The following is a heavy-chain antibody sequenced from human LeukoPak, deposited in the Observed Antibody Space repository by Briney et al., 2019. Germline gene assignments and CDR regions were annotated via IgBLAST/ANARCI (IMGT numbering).Heavy chain of an antibody. CDR3: ARLGSSGPLDY. V-gene: IGHV4-59*08. CDR1: GGSISSYY. CDR2: IYYSGST. D-gene: IGHD6-19*01. J-gene: IGHJ4*02. Sequence: SETLSLTCTVSGGSISSYYWSWIRQPPGKGLEWIGYIYYSGSTNYNPSLKSRVTISVDTSKNQFSLKLSSVTAADTAVYCCARLGSSGPLDYWGQGTLVTVSS.